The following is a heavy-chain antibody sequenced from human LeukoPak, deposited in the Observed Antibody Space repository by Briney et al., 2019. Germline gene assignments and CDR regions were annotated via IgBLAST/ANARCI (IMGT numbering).Heavy chain of an antibody. CDR3: ARDRAIIAVAGTIDY. Sequence: GGSLRLSCAASGFTVSSNYMSWVRQAPGQGLEWMGWISAYNGNTNYAQKLQGRVTMTTDTSTSTAYMELRSLRSDDTAVYYCARDRAIIAVAGTIDYWGQGTLVTVSS. CDR1: GFTVSSNY. J-gene: IGHJ4*02. D-gene: IGHD6-19*01. CDR2: ISAYNGNT. V-gene: IGHV1-18*04.